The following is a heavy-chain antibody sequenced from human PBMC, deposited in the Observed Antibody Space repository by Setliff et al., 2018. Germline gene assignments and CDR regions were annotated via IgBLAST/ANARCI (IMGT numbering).Heavy chain of an antibody. J-gene: IGHJ3*02. D-gene: IGHD6-19*01. Sequence: ASVKVSCKVSGYTFTDYYMHWVQQAPGKGLEWMGLADPEDGETIYAEKFQGRVTITADTSTDTAYMELSSLRSEDTAVYYCATEGHSSGWYSSTFDIWGQGTMVTVSS. V-gene: IGHV1-69-2*01. CDR3: ATEGHSSGWYSSTFDI. CDR2: ADPEDGET. CDR1: GYTFTDYY.